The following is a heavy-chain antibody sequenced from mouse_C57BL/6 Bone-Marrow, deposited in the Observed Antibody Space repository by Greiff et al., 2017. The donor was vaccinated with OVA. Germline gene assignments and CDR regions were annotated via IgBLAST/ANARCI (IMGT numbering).Heavy chain of an antibody. CDR1: GFTFSSYG. CDR3: ARHHYYGSSYSDY. CDR2: ISSGGSYT. J-gene: IGHJ2*01. V-gene: IGHV5-6*01. D-gene: IGHD1-1*01. Sequence: EVMLVESGGDLVKPGGSLKLSCAASGFTFSSYGMSWVRQTPDKRLEWVATISSGGSYTYYPDSVKGRFTISRDNAKNTLYLQMSSLKSEDTAMYYCARHHYYGSSYSDYWGQGTTLTVSS.